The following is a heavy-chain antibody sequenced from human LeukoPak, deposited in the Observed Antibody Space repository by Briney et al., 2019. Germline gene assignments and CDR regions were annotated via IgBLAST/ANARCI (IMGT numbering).Heavy chain of an antibody. CDR1: GGSISSGGYS. V-gene: IGHV4-30-4*07. CDR2: IYYSGST. J-gene: IGHJ6*03. CDR3: ARDLQALRGYYMDV. Sequence: SETLSLTCAVSGGSISSGGYSWSWIRQPPGKGLEWIGYIYYSGSTYYNPSLKSRVTISVDTSKNQFSLKLSSVTAADTAVYYCARDLQALRGYYMDVWGKGTTVTVSS.